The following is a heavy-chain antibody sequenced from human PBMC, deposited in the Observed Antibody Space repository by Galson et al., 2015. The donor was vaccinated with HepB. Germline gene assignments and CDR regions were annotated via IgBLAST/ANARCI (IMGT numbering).Heavy chain of an antibody. D-gene: IGHD4-23*01. CDR1: GGSISSSSYY. Sequence: SETLSLTCTVSGGSISSSSYYWGWIRQPPGKGLEWIGSIYYSGSTYYNPSLKSRVTISVDTSKNQFSLKLSSVTAADTAVYYCARHSSGQWLGNSQYWYFDLWGRGTLVTVSS. CDR2: IYYSGST. V-gene: IGHV4-39*01. J-gene: IGHJ2*01. CDR3: ARHSSGQWLGNSQYWYFDL.